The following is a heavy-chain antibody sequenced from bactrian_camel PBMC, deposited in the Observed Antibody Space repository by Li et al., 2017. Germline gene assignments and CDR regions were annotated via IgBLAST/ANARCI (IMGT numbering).Heavy chain of an antibody. CDR3: AADRRFCERDGCCSGSDYHY. Sequence: DVQLVESGGGSVQAGGSLRLSCTHSGYTSSRHCMGWFRQAPGKAREGIAGIRRDGDEYYADSVKGRFTISQDNAKNIIYLQMSSLTPDDTAMYYCAADRRFCERDGCCSGSDYHYWGQGTQVTVS. D-gene: IGHD1*01. CDR1: GYTSSRHC. V-gene: IGHV3S31*01. J-gene: IGHJ4*01. CDR2: IRRDGDE.